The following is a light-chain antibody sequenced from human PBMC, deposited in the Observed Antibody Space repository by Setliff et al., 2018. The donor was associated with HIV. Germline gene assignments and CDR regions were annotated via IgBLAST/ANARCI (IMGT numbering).Light chain of an antibody. CDR2: EVT. CDR3: CSYAGTSTFV. V-gene: IGLV2-23*02. CDR1: SSDVGTYNL. Sequence: QSVLAQPASVSGSPGQSITISCTGTSSDVGTYNLVSWYQQHPGKAPKLMIYEVTKRPSGVSNRFSGSKSGNTASLTISGLQAEDEADYHCCSYAGTSTFVFGTGSQGHRP. J-gene: IGLJ1*01.